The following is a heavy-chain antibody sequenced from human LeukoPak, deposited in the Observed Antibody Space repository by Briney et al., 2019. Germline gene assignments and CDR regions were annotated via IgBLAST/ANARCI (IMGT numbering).Heavy chain of an antibody. CDR3: ARGSGGIQPVIL. Sequence: SETLSLTCAVYGGSFSGYYWSWIRQPPGKGLEWIGEINHSGSTNYNPSPKSRVTISVDTSKNQFSLKLSSVTAADTAVYYCARGSGGIQPVILWGQGNLVPVSS. D-gene: IGHD5-18*01. V-gene: IGHV4-34*01. J-gene: IGHJ4*02. CDR1: GGSFSGYY. CDR2: INHSGST.